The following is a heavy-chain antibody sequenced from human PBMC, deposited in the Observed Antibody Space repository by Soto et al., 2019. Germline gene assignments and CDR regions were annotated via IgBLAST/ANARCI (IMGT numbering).Heavy chain of an antibody. D-gene: IGHD3-22*01. CDR2: ISYDGSNK. Sequence: QVQLVESGGGVVQPGRSLRLSCAASGFTFSSYGMHWVRLAPGKGLEWVAVISYDGSNKYYADYVKGRFTISRDNSKNTLYLQMDSLRAEDTAVYYCAKAPRGPYYYDSSGYYEPFDYWGQGTLVTVSS. J-gene: IGHJ4*02. V-gene: IGHV3-30*18. CDR1: GFTFSSYG. CDR3: AKAPRGPYYYDSSGYYEPFDY.